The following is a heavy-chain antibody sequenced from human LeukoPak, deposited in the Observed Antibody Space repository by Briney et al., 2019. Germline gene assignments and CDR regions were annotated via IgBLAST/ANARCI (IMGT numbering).Heavy chain of an antibody. V-gene: IGHV3-30*14. Sequence: PGRSLRLSCAASGFTFSSYAMHWVRQAPGKGLEWVAVISYDGSNKYYADSVKGRFTISRDNSKNTLYLQMYSLRPEDTAVFYCVKTMVTFGGLIRTDAFDIWGQGTMVTVSS. CDR2: ISYDGSNK. CDR3: VKTMVTFGGLIRTDAFDI. CDR1: GFTFSSYA. D-gene: IGHD3-16*01. J-gene: IGHJ3*02.